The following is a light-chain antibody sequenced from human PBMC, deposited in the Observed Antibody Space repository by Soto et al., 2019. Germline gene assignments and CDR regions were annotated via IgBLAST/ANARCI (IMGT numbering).Light chain of an antibody. J-gene: IGKJ4*01. Sequence: EIVLTQSPATLSLSPGERATLSCRASQSLENYLAWYQHKPGQPPRLLIYDATTRATDIPARFSGSGSATDFALTISGLEPEDFAVYYCQQRGRLTSFGGGTKVEIK. CDR2: DAT. V-gene: IGKV3-11*01. CDR3: QQRGRLTS. CDR1: QSLENY.